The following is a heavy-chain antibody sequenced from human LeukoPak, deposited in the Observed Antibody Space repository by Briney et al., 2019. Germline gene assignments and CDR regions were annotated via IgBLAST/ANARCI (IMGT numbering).Heavy chain of an antibody. D-gene: IGHD2-8*01. J-gene: IGHJ6*03. V-gene: IGHV1-18*01. Sequence: ASVKVSCKASGYTFTSYGISWVRQALGQGLEWMGWISAYNGNTNYAQKLQGRVTMTTDTSTSTAYMELRSLRSDDTAVYYCARLYCTNGVCYKSYYYYYMDVWGKGTTVTVSS. CDR1: GYTFTSYG. CDR3: ARLYCTNGVCYKSYYYYYMDV. CDR2: ISAYNGNT.